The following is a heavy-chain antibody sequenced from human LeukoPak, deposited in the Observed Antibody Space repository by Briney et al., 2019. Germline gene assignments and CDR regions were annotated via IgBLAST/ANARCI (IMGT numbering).Heavy chain of an antibody. CDR2: IYYSGST. J-gene: IGHJ4*02. CDR1: GGSISSSSYY. CDR3: ARNPSLHIVVVTAIDY. V-gene: IGHV4-39*01. Sequence: SETLSLTCTVSGGSISSSSYYWGWIRQPPGKGLEWIGNIYYSGSTYYNPSPKSRVTISVDTSKNQFSLKLSSVTAADTAVYYCARNPSLHIVVVTAIDYWGQGTLVTVSS. D-gene: IGHD2-21*02.